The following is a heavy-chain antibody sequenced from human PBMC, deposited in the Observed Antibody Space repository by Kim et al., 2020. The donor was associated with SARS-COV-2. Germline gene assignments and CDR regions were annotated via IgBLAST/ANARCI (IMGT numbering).Heavy chain of an antibody. CDR1: GDSVSSNSVA. CDR2: TYYRSKWYN. CDR3: AREEGAFDY. Sequence: SQTLSLTCAISGDSVSSNSVAWNWIRQSPSRGLEWLGRTYYRSKWYNGYAVSVKSRITINPDTYKNQFSLQLNSVTPEDTAVYYCAREEGAFDYWGQGTLVTVSS. D-gene: IGHD3-16*01. J-gene: IGHJ4*02. V-gene: IGHV6-1*01.